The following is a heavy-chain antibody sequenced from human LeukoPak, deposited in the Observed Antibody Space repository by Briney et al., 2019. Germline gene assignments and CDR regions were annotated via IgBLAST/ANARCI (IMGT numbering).Heavy chain of an antibody. J-gene: IGHJ4*02. CDR2: INWNSDSI. CDR3: AVNGGGDSGYGNFDY. Sequence: GGSLRLSCAVSGFTFDDYAMHWVRQVPGKGLEWVSGINWNSDSIGYADSVKGRFTTSRDNAKNSLYLQMNSLRAEDTAFYYCAVNGGGDSGYGNFDYWGQGTLVTVSS. V-gene: IGHV3-9*01. CDR1: GFTFDDYA. D-gene: IGHD5-12*01.